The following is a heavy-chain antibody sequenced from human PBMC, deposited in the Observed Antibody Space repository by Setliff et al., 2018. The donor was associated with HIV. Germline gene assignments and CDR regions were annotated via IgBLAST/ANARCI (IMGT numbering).Heavy chain of an antibody. CDR3: ARAGYYGTTSYWEYFQH. J-gene: IGHJ1*01. CDR2: VYHTGMT. Sequence: SETLSLTCAVSGGSISTRDWWTWVRQPPGKGLEWIGEVYHTGMTNYNPSLKSRAIMSADTSKNQFSLKLSSVTAADTAVYFCARAGYYGTTSYWEYFQHWGQGALVTVSS. V-gene: IGHV4-4*02. CDR1: GGSISTRDW. D-gene: IGHD1-7*01.